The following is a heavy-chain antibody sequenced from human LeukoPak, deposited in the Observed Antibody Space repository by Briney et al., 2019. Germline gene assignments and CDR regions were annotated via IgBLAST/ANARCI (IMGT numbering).Heavy chain of an antibody. J-gene: IGHJ6*03. V-gene: IGHV3-7*01. CDR2: IKQDGSEK. CDR1: GFTFSSYW. D-gene: IGHD4/OR15-4a*01. CDR3: ARGSIALRDYHYMDV. Sequence: GGSLRLSCAASGFTFSSYWMSWVRQAPGKGLEWVANIKQDGSEKYYVDSVKGRFTISRDNAKNSLYLQMNSLRAEDTAVYYCARGSIALRDYHYMDVWGKGTTVTVSS.